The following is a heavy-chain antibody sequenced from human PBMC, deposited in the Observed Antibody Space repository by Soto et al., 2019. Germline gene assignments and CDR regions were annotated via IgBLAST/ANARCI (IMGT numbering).Heavy chain of an antibody. D-gene: IGHD3-22*01. J-gene: IGHJ3*01. CDR3: ARDLRLKLYDTPYDAFDL. Sequence: SETLSLTCTVSGGSISGSSWSWIRQSPGKGLEWIAFISDSGSSNYKPSLRNRVTISIDTSKNQFFLRLTSVTAADTAVYFCARDLRLKLYDTPYDAFDLWGRGTVVTVSS. CDR2: ISDSGSS. V-gene: IGHV4-59*01. CDR1: GGSISGSS.